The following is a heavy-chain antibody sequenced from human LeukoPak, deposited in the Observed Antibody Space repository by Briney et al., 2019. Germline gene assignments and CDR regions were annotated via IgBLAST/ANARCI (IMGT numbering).Heavy chain of an antibody. Sequence: SETLSLTCAVYGGSFSGYYWSWIRQPPGKGLEWIGEINHSGSTNYNPSLKSRVTISVDTSKNQFSLKMTSVTAADTAFYFCARSEINDYMNYWGQGMPVTVSS. J-gene: IGHJ4*02. CDR1: GGSFSGYY. CDR2: INHSGST. CDR3: ARSEINDYMNY. D-gene: IGHD4-11*01. V-gene: IGHV4-34*01.